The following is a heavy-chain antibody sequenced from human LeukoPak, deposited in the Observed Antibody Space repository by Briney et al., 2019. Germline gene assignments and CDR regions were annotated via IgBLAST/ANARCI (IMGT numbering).Heavy chain of an antibody. Sequence: PSETLSLTCAVYGGSFSGYYWSWIRQPPGKGLEWIGEINHSGSTNYNPSLKSRVTISVDTSKNQFSLKLSSVTAADTAVYYCARAQGCYSSGWYGTGTCYVDVWGKGTTVTVSS. CDR3: ARAQGCYSSGWYGTGTCYVDV. V-gene: IGHV4-34*01. CDR1: GGSFSGYY. J-gene: IGHJ6*03. CDR2: INHSGST. D-gene: IGHD6-19*01.